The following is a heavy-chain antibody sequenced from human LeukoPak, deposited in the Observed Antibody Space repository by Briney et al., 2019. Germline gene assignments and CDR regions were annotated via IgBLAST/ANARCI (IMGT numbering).Heavy chain of an antibody. CDR3: ARSFWEVFGMDV. CDR1: GFTVSSNY. CDR2: IYSGGST. J-gene: IGHJ6*02. D-gene: IGHD3-10*01. V-gene: IGHV3-66*01. Sequence: PGGSLRLSCAASGFTVSSNYMSWVRQAPGKGLEWVSVIYSGGSTYYADSVKGRFTISRDNSRNTLYLQMNSLRAEDTAVYYCARSFWEVFGMDVWGQGTTVTVSS.